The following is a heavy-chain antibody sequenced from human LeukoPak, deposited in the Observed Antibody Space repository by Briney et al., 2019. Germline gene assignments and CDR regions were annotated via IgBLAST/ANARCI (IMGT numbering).Heavy chain of an antibody. CDR3: AREGPGSYYRDYYYYGMDV. V-gene: IGHV1-69*13. Sequence: GASVKVSCKASGGTFSSYAISWVRQAPGQGLEWMGGIIPIFGTANYAQKFQGRVTITADESTSTAYMELSSLRSEDTAVYYCAREGPGSYYRDYYYYGMDVWGQGTTVTVSS. CDR1: GGTFSSYA. CDR2: IIPIFGTA. D-gene: IGHD3-10*01. J-gene: IGHJ6*02.